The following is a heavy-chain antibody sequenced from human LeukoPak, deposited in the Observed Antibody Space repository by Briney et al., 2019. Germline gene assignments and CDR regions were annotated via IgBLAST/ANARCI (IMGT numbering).Heavy chain of an antibody. J-gene: IGHJ4*02. Sequence: ASVKVSCKASGYTFTGSYMHWVRQAPGQGLEWMGRINPNSGDTNYAQNFQGRVTMTRDTSISTAYLELSRLTSDDTAVYFCARGVNNYGYGFYFDYWGQGTLVTVSS. CDR2: INPNSGDT. D-gene: IGHD5-18*01. CDR1: GYTFTGSY. V-gene: IGHV1-2*06. CDR3: ARGVNNYGYGFYFDY.